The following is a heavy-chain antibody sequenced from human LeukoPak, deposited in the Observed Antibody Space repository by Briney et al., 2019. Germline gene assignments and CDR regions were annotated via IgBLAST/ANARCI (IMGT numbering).Heavy chain of an antibody. J-gene: IGHJ4*02. CDR2: IYHSGST. CDR1: GGSISSSNW. Sequence: SGTLSLTCAVSGGSISSSNWWSWVRQPPGKGLEWIGEIYHSGSTNYNPSLKSRVTISVDKSKNQFSLKLSSVTAADTAVYYCARLKFKGGFVWELFRYFDYWGQGTLVTVSS. D-gene: IGHD1-26*01. CDR3: ARLKFKGGFVWELFRYFDY. V-gene: IGHV4-4*02.